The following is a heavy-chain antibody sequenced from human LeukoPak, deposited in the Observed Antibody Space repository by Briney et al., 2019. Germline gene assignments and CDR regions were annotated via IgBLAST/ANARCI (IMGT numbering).Heavy chain of an antibody. D-gene: IGHD3-10*01. CDR2: MSYDGANK. Sequence: PGRSLRLSCVASGFTFSSYAVHWVRQAPGKGLEWVAVMSYDGANKYYAEIVQGRSTISRDSPQNTLYLQMNSLRTADTAVYYCARVRGGSVRGGFDIWGQGTLVTVSS. J-gene: IGHJ3*02. CDR1: GFTFSSYA. CDR3: ARVRGGSVRGGFDI. V-gene: IGHV3-30-3*01.